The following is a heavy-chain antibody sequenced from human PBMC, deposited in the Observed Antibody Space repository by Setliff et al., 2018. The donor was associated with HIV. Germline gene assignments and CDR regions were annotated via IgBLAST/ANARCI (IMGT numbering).Heavy chain of an antibody. J-gene: IGHJ4*02. V-gene: IGHV3-30*03. D-gene: IGHD1-20*01. CDR3: VRDPIKGDPDYFDY. CDR2: MSIGGHIK. CDR1: GFTFSSAW. Sequence: GGSLRLSCAASGFTFSSAWMGWVRQAPGKGLEWVAVMSIGGHIKIYADSVKGRFTISRDNSRNTLFLQMNSLRPEDTAIYYCVRDPIKGDPDYFDYWGQGTLVTVSS.